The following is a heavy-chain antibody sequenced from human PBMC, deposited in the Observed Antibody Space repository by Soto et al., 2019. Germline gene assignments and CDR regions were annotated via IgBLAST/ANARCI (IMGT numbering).Heavy chain of an antibody. J-gene: IGHJ4*02. Sequence: EVQLVESGGGLVQPGGPLRLSCAVSGFTLSDHFMDWVRQAPGKGLEWVGRTKHKASSYATEYAASVKGRFTISRDDSYSSLYLQMSSLRTADTAVYYCVAYLSYYVHWGQGTLVTVSS. CDR2: TKHKASSYAT. D-gene: IGHD3-10*02. CDR3: VAYLSYYVH. CDR1: GFTLSDHF. V-gene: IGHV3-72*01.